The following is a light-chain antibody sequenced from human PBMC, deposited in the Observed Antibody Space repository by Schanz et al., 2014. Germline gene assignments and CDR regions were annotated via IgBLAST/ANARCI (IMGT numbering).Light chain of an antibody. CDR2: EGS. V-gene: IGLV2-14*02. J-gene: IGLJ3*02. CDR1: SSDVGSYNL. CDR3: ASYTNTNTWV. Sequence: QSALTQPASVSGSPGQSITISCTGTSSDVGSYNLVSWYQQHPGKAPKLMIYEGSKRPSGVSNRISGSKSGNTASLTVSGLQAEDEADYYCASYTNTNTWVFGGGTKLTVL.